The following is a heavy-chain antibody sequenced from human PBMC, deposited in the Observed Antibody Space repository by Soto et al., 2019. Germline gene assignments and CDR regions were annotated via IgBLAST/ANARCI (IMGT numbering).Heavy chain of an antibody. J-gene: IGHJ5*02. V-gene: IGHV1-3*01. CDR2: INAGNGNT. Sequence: ASVKVSCKASGYTFTSYAMHWVRQAPGQRLEWMGWINAGNGNTKYSQKFQGRVTITRDTSASTAYMELSSLRSEDTAVYYCASSKQPGYSSSSGRPFDPWGQGTLVTV. CDR3: ASSKQPGYSSSSGRPFDP. CDR1: GYTFTSYA. D-gene: IGHD6-6*01.